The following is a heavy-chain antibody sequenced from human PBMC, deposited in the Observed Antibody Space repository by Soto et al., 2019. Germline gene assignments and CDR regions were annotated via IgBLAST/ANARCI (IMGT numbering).Heavy chain of an antibody. J-gene: IGHJ6*03. CDR2: ISGSGGST. D-gene: IGHD6-13*01. Sequence: EVQLLESGGGLVQPGGSLRLSCAASGFTFSSYAMSWVRQTPGKGLEWVSAISGSGGSTYYADSVKGRFTTSRDNSKTTLYLQMNSLRGKDTAVYYCAKKQQLVLGYMDVCGTGTTVPVSS. CDR3: AKKQQLVLGYMDV. CDR1: GFTFSSYA. V-gene: IGHV3-23*01.